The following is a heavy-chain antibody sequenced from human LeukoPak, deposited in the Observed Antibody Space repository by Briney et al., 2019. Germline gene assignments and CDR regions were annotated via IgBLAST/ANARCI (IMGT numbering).Heavy chain of an antibody. V-gene: IGHV3-33*01. D-gene: IGHD6-19*01. Sequence: GRSLRLSCAPSGFTFSSYGMHWVRQAPGKGLEWVAVIWYDGSNKYYADSVKGRFTISRDNSKNTLYLQMNSLRAEDTAVYYCARDHSSGWYSDYFDYWGQGTLVTVSS. CDR3: ARDHSSGWYSDYFDY. CDR2: IWYDGSNK. CDR1: GFTFSSYG. J-gene: IGHJ4*02.